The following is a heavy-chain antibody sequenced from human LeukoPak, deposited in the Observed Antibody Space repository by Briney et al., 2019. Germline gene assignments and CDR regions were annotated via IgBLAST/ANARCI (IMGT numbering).Heavy chain of an antibody. V-gene: IGHV3-74*01. CDR2: ISTDGYTT. D-gene: IGHD2-15*01. J-gene: IGHJ4*02. Sequence: GGSMRLSCAASGLAFSAYKMHWVRQAPRKGLVWVSRISTDGYTTDYADFVQGRFTSSRDNTKNTWSLEMNSLRAEDTAVYYCVVGGSPGYWGQGTLVTVSS. CDR3: VVGGSPGY. CDR1: GLAFSAYK.